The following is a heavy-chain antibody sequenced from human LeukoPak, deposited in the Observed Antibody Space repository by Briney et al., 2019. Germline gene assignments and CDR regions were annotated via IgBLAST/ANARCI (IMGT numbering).Heavy chain of an antibody. J-gene: IGHJ3*02. Sequence: PSETLSLTCSVSGYSISSGYYWGWIRPPPGKGLEWIGIMYYSGSTYSNPTLKSRVTISVDTSKNQFSLNLNSVTAADTAVYYCARSWNYGRAVEAFDIWGQGTMVTVSS. CDR1: GYSISSGYY. CDR2: MYYSGST. V-gene: IGHV4-38-2*01. CDR3: ARSWNYGRAVEAFDI. D-gene: IGHD1-7*01.